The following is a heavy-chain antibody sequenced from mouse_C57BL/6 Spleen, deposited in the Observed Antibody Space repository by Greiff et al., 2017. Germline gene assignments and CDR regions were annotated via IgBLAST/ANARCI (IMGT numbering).Heavy chain of an antibody. CDR3: TRYDGYYFDV. CDR2: IDPETGGT. Sequence: VQLQQSGAELVRPGASVTLSCTASGFTFTDYDMHWVKQTPVHGLEWIGAIDPETGGTAYKQKFQGKAILTADKSSSTAYMELRSLTSEDSAVYYCTRYDGYYFDVWGTGTTRTVYS. J-gene: IGHJ1*03. V-gene: IGHV1-15*01. CDR1: GFTFTDYD. D-gene: IGHD2-3*01.